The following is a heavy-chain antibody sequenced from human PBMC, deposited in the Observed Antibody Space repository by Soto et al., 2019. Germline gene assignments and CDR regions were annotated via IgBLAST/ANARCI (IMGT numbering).Heavy chain of an antibody. V-gene: IGHV1-18*01. CDR3: ARDLPPVDY. CDR2: ISAYNGTT. Sequence: QIQLVQSGAEVKKPGASVKVSCKSSGYTLSSYHITWVRQAPGQGLEWMGRISAYNGTTNYAQNLQGRVTMTTAPSTSTAYMELRSLRSDDTAVYYCARDLPPVDYWGQGTLVTVSS. CDR1: GYTLSSYH. J-gene: IGHJ4*02.